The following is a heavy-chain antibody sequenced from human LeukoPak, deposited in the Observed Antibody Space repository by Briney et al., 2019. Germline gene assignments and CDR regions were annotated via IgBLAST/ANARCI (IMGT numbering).Heavy chain of an antibody. J-gene: IGHJ4*02. Sequence: GGSLRLSCAASGFTFDDYTMHWVRQAPGKGLEWVSLISWDGGSTYYADSVKGRFTISRDNSKNSLYLQMNSLRTEDTALYYCATGTYYDILTGGRDHDYFDYWGQGTLVTVSS. CDR2: ISWDGGST. CDR3: ATGTYYDILTGGRDHDYFDY. D-gene: IGHD3-9*01. CDR1: GFTFDDYT. V-gene: IGHV3-43*01.